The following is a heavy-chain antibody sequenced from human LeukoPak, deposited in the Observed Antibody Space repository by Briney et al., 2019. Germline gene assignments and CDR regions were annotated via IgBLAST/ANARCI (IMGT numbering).Heavy chain of an antibody. V-gene: IGHV4-39*07. D-gene: IGHD6-19*01. CDR2: IYYSGST. Sequence: SETLSLTCTVSGGSISSSSYYWGWIRQPPGTGLEWLGSIYYSGSTNYNPSLKSRVTISVDTSKNQFSLKVSSVTAADTAVYYCARVKSSGWGIGFAYWGQGTLVTVSS. CDR3: ARVKSSGWGIGFAY. J-gene: IGHJ4*02. CDR1: GGSISSSSYY.